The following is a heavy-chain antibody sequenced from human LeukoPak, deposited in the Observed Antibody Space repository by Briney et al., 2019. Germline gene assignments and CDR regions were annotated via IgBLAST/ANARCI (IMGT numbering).Heavy chain of an antibody. CDR2: INHSGST. J-gene: IGHJ4*02. D-gene: IGHD5-18*01. CDR1: GGSFSGYY. Sequence: SETLSLTCAVYGGSFSGYYWSWVRQPPGKGLEWIGEINHSGSTNYNPSLKSRVTISVDTSKNQFSLKLSSVTAADTAVYYCARDRADGYNYGDSFDNGGQGVLVTVSS. CDR3: ARDRADGYNYGDSFDN. V-gene: IGHV4-34*01.